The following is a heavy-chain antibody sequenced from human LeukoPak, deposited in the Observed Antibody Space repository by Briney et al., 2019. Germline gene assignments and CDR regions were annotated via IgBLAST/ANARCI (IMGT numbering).Heavy chain of an antibody. V-gene: IGHV1-58*02. CDR2: IVVGSGNT. J-gene: IGHJ4*02. CDR1: GFTFTSSA. D-gene: IGHD2-2*01. CDR3: AADRACSSASCYPYNFDY. Sequence: GTSVKVSCKASGFTFTSSAMQWMRQARGQRLEWIGWIVVGSGNTNYAQKLQERVTITRDMSTSTAYMELSSLRSEDTAVYYCAADRACSSASCYPYNFDYWGQGTLVTVSS.